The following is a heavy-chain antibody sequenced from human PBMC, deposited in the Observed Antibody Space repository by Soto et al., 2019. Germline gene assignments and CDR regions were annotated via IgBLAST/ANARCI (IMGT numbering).Heavy chain of an antibody. J-gene: IGHJ6*02. D-gene: IGHD2-2*01. CDR3: AKVERVVPAALLKYGMDV. V-gene: IGHV3-30*18. CDR2: ISYDGSNK. CDR1: GFTFSSYG. Sequence: QVQLVESGGGVVQPGRSLRLSCAASGFTFSSYGMHWFRQAPGKGLEWVAVISYDGSNKYYADSVKGRFTISRDNSKNTLYLQMNSLRAEDTAVYYCAKVERVVPAALLKYGMDVWGQGTTVTVSS.